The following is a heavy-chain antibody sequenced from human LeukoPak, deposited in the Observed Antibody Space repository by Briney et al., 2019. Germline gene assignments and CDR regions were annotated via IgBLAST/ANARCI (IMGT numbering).Heavy chain of an antibody. CDR1: GYTFTSYY. V-gene: IGHV1-46*01. J-gene: IGHJ4*02. CDR3: ATARLAFGGVIVNGPSPFDY. CDR2: SNPSGGST. Sequence: ASVKVSCKASGYTFTSYYMHWVRQAPGQGLECMGISNPSGGSTSYAQKFQGRVTMTRDTSTSTVYMELSSLRSEDTAVYYCATARLAFGGVIVNGPSPFDYWGQGTLVTVSS. D-gene: IGHD3-16*02.